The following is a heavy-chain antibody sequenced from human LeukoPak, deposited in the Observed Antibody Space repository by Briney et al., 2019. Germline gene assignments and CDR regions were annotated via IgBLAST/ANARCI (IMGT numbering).Heavy chain of an antibody. CDR2: ISWNSGNI. V-gene: IGHV3-9*03. D-gene: IGHD6-6*01. CDR3: AKAVGYTSSSGGYFDY. CDR1: GFTFDDYA. J-gene: IGHJ4*02. Sequence: GGSLRLSRAASGFTFDDYAMHWVRQAPGKGLEWVSGISWNSGNIGYADSVKGRFTISRDNAKNSLYLQMNSLRAEDMALYYCAKAVGYTSSSGGYFDYWGQGILVTVSS.